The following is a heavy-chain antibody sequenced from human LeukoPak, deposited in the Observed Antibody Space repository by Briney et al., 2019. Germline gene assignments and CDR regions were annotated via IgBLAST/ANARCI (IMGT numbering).Heavy chain of an antibody. D-gene: IGHD5-18*01. CDR2: MYSGGST. V-gene: IGHV3-53*01. CDR3: ARVPGYSYGFDAFDI. J-gene: IGHJ3*02. CDR1: GFTVSSNY. Sequence: GGSLRLSCAASGFTVSSNYMSWVRQAPGRGLEWVSVMYSGGSTYYADSVKGRFTISRDNSKNTVYLQMNRLRADDTAVYHCARVPGYSYGFDAFDIWGQGTKVTVSS.